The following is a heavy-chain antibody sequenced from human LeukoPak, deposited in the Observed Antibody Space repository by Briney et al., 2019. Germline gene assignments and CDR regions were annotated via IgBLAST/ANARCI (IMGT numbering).Heavy chain of an antibody. CDR1: GYSFTSYW. Sequence: GESLKIPCKGSGYSFTSYWIGWVRQMPGKGLEWMGIIYPGDSDTRYSPSFQGQVTISADKSISTAYLQWSSLKASDTAMYYCARLRSAAGLDDAFDIWGQGTMVTVSS. D-gene: IGHD6-13*01. V-gene: IGHV5-51*01. CDR2: IYPGDSDT. CDR3: ARLRSAAGLDDAFDI. J-gene: IGHJ3*02.